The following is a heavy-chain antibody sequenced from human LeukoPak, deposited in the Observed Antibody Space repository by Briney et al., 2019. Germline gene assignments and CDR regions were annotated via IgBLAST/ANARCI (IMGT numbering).Heavy chain of an antibody. J-gene: IGHJ4*02. V-gene: IGHV4-34*01. CDR2: INHSGST. Sequence: SETLSLTCAVYGGSFSGYYCSWIRQPPGKWLEWIGEINHSGSTNYNPSLKSRVTMSVDTSKSQFSLRLRSVTAADTAVYYCARQIASAGTAGFGFWGQGALVTVSS. D-gene: IGHD6-13*01. CDR1: GGSFSGYY. CDR3: ARQIASAGTAGFGF.